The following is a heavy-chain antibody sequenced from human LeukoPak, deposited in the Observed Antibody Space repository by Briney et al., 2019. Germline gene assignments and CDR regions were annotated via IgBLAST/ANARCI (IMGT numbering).Heavy chain of an antibody. CDR1: GFTFISYG. J-gene: IGHJ4*02. CDR2: IRYDGSNK. CDR3: ASPRGVYGDYVFDY. V-gene: IGHV3-30*02. D-gene: IGHD4-17*01. Sequence: GGSLRLSCAASGFTFISYGMHWVRQAPGKGLEWVAFIRYDGSNKYYADSVKGRFTISRDNSKNTLYLQMNSLRAEDTAVYYCASPRGVYGDYVFDYWGQGTLVTVSS.